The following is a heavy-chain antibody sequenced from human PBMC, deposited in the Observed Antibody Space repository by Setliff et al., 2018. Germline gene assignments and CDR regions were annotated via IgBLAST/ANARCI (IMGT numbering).Heavy chain of an antibody. Sequence: GASVKVSCKASGYTFTSYYMHWVRQAPGQGLEWMGLINPTGGSTSYAQKFQGRVTMTRDTSTSTVFMELSSLRSEDTAVYYCARDQFRNSGGLYSWGQGTLVTVSS. CDR1: GYTFTSYY. CDR2: INPTGGST. CDR3: ARDQFRNSGGLYS. J-gene: IGHJ5*02. V-gene: IGHV1-46*01. D-gene: IGHD1-7*01.